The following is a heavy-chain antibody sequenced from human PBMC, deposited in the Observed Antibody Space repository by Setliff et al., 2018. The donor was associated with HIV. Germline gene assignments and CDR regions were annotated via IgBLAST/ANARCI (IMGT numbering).Heavy chain of an antibody. CDR2: ISTSGST. Sequence: SETLSLTCTVSGGSITSGSYSWTWIREPAGKGLEWIGRISTSGSTYYNPSLKSRVTISVDTSKNQFSLKLSSVTAADTAVYYCARDGPHCITSSCPGAWFDPWGQGTLVTVSS. V-gene: IGHV4-61*02. CDR1: GGSITSGSYS. J-gene: IGHJ5*02. CDR3: ARDGPHCITSSCPGAWFDP. D-gene: IGHD2-2*01.